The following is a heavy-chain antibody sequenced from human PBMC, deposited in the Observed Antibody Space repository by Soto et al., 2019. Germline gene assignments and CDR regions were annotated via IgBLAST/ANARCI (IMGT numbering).Heavy chain of an antibody. CDR2: IDYRGTT. J-gene: IGHJ4*02. D-gene: IGHD3-22*01. V-gene: IGHV4-31*03. CDR3: AGGADYFDNTHNYLVPLRLDY. CDR1: GVSISSGGYH. Sequence: SDTLSLTCTVSGVSISSGGYHWILIRQHPGKGPEWIGYIDYRGTTHYNPSLKSRVSVSLDTSENQFSLQMTSLTAADTAVYYCAGGADYFDNTHNYLVPLRLDYWGQGTLVTVAS.